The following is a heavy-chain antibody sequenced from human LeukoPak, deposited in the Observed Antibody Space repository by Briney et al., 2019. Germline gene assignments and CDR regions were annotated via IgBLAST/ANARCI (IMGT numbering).Heavy chain of an antibody. CDR1: GFTFRSYA. CDR3: AKGAGYSSLNAFDI. D-gene: IGHD6-13*01. V-gene: IGHV3-23*01. Sequence: GGSLRLSCAASGFTFRSYAMSCVRQAPGKGLECVSAISGSGGSTFYADSVKGRFTISRDNSKNTMYPQMNSLRAEDTAVYYCAKGAGYSSLNAFDIWGQGTMVTVSS. CDR2: ISGSGGST. J-gene: IGHJ3*02.